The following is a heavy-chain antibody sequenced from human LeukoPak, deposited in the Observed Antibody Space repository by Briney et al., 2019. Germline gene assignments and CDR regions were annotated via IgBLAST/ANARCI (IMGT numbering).Heavy chain of an antibody. D-gene: IGHD6-19*01. CDR1: GGSIGSGGNY. Sequence: PSQTLSLTCVVSGGSIGSGGNYWSWIRQHPGKGLEWIGCIYYSGSAYYNSSLRSRVSTSIDTSKNQFSLKLTSATAADTAVYYCARRNRVAGLEARWYFDPWGRGTLVTVSS. J-gene: IGHJ2*01. V-gene: IGHV4-31*11. CDR2: IYYSGSA. CDR3: ARRNRVAGLEARWYFDP.